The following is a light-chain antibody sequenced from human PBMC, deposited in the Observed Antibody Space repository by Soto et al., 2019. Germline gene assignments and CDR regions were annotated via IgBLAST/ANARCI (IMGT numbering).Light chain of an antibody. Sequence: QSVLTQPPSVSGAPGQRVTISFTGSSSNIGAGYDVHWYQQLPGTAPKLLIYGNSNRPSGVPDRFSGSKSGTSASLAITGLQAEDEADYYCQSYDSSPSGYVFGTGTKVTVL. CDR2: GNS. J-gene: IGLJ1*01. V-gene: IGLV1-40*01. CDR1: SSNIGAGYD. CDR3: QSYDSSPSGYV.